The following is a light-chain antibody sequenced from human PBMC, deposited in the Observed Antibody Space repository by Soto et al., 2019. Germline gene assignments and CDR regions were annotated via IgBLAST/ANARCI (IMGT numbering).Light chain of an antibody. CDR2: DAS. CDR3: QQYGTSPYT. V-gene: IGKV3D-20*01. CDR1: QSVSSSY. Sequence: EIVLTQSPATLSLSPGERATLSCGASQSVSSSYLPWYQQKPGLAPRLLIYDASSRATGIPDRFSGSGSGTDFPLTISXLAPEDFAVXXCQQYGTSPYTFGQGTKLEIK. J-gene: IGKJ2*01.